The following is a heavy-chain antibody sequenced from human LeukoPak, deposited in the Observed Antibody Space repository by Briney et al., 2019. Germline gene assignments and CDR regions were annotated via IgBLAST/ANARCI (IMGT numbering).Heavy chain of an antibody. Sequence: SETLSLTCAVSGGSISTYHWSWIRQPPGKGLEWIGYISYSGSTNYNPSLKSRITISVDTSKSQFSLKLSSVTAAGTAVYHCARIDRAVAGTIDYWGQGTLVTVSS. CDR1: GGSISTYH. CDR2: ISYSGST. CDR3: ARIDRAVAGTIDY. J-gene: IGHJ4*02. V-gene: IGHV4-59*08. D-gene: IGHD6-19*01.